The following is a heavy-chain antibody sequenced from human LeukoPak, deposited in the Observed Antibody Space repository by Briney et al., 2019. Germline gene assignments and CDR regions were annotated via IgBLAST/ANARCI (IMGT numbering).Heavy chain of an antibody. Sequence: GRSLRLSCAASGFTFSSYAMHWVRQAPGKGLEWVAVISFDGSNKYYADSVKGRFTISRDNSKNTLYLQMNSLRAEDTAVYYYAILLSPFGEDTFDIWGQGTMVTVSS. CDR2: ISFDGSNK. D-gene: IGHD3-10*01. J-gene: IGHJ3*02. CDR3: AILLSPFGEDTFDI. CDR1: GFTFSSYA. V-gene: IGHV3-30*04.